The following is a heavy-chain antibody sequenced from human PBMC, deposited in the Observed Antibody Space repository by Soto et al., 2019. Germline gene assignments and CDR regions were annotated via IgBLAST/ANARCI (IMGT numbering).Heavy chain of an antibody. J-gene: IGHJ4*02. CDR3: ASMVRGAPVGY. D-gene: IGHD3-10*01. CDR1: GVTLSYYG. V-gene: IGHV3-33*01. Sequence: GGSLRLSCVASGVTLSYYGVHWVRQSPGKGLEWVALIWNHGNTAYHADSVKGRFTVSRDNSRNTVYLQMSSLRAEDTAMCYCASMVRGAPVGYWGQGTLVTVSS. CDR2: IWNHGNTA.